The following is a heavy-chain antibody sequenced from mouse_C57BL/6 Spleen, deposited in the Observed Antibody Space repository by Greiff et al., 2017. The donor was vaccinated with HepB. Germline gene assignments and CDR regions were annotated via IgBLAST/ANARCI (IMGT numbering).Heavy chain of an antibody. CDR2: ISDGGSYT. Sequence: EVQGVESGGGLVKPGGSLKLSCAASGFTFSSYAMSWVRQTPEKRLEWVATISDGGSYTYYPDNVKGRFTISRDNAKNNLYLQMSHLKDEDTAMYYCARDYGSSPYWYFDVWGTGTTVTVSS. J-gene: IGHJ1*03. CDR1: GFTFSSYA. V-gene: IGHV5-4*01. CDR3: ARDYGSSPYWYFDV. D-gene: IGHD1-1*01.